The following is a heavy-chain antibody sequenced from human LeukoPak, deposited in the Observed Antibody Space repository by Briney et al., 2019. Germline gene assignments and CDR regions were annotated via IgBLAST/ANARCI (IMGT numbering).Heavy chain of an antibody. CDR1: GFIIRACW. V-gene: IGHV3-7*01. J-gene: IGHJ4*02. CDR2: IGEDESET. D-gene: IGHD1-1*01. Sequence: PGGSLRLSCAASGFIIRACWMTWVRQAPGKGLEWVANIGEDESETNYVDSVKGRFTISRDNAKNSLYLQMNSLRAEDTAVYYCARNRGTSDWGQGTRVTVSS. CDR3: ARNRGTSD.